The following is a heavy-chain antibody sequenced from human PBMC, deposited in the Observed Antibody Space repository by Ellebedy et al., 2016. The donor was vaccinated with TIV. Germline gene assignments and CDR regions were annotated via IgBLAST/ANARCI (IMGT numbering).Heavy chain of an antibody. CDR3: ARDAADSGGKLDY. Sequence: GESLKISCTVSGFTFSSYPIHWVRLAPGKGLEWVTLISYDGTTKYNADSVKGRFTISRDNSKNTLYLQMNNLRAEDTAVYYCARDAADSGGKLDYWGQGALVTVSS. CDR1: GFTFSSYP. V-gene: IGHV3-30*14. J-gene: IGHJ4*02. CDR2: ISYDGTTK. D-gene: IGHD4-23*01.